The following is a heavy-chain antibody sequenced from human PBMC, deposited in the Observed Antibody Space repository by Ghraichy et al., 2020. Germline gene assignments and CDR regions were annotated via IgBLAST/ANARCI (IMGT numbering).Heavy chain of an antibody. CDR1: GDSVSSNSAA. J-gene: IGHJ6*03. D-gene: IGHD6-13*01. CDR3: ASGAYSSSLYAGELGIEEGNYYYYYYMDV. V-gene: IGHV6-1*01. Sequence: SQTLSLTCAISGDSVSSNSAAWNWIRQSPSRGLEWLGRTYYRSKWYNDYAVSVKSRITINPDTSKNQFSLQLNSVTPEDTAVYYCASGAYSSSLYAGELGIEEGNYYYYYYMDVWGKGTTVTVSS. CDR2: TYYRSKWYN.